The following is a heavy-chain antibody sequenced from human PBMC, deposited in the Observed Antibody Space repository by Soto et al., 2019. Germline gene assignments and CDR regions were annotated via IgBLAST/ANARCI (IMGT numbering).Heavy chain of an antibody. V-gene: IGHV3-48*02. CDR2: ISTTSFTI. D-gene: IGHD2-15*01. J-gene: IGHJ5*01. Sequence: PGGSLRLSCAASGFSFRTYDMDWVRPAPGKAPEWIAHISTTSFTIYYADSVKGRFTISRDNVRNSLYLEMKSLRDEDTAVYYCARDRCFDGSCYSASDSWGQGILVTVSS. CDR1: GFSFRTYD. CDR3: ARDRCFDGSCYSASDS.